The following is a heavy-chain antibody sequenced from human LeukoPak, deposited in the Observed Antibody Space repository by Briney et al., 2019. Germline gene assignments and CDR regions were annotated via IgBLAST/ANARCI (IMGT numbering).Heavy chain of an antibody. CDR3: ARVSEITMVRGLYYFDY. V-gene: IGHV3-11*01. CDR2: ISGSGSTI. Sequence: GGSLRLSCAASGFIFSDYYMNWIRQAPGKGLEWVSFISGSGSTIYYADSVKGRFTISRDNAKNSLYLQMDSLRAEDTAVYFCARVSEITMVRGLYYFDYWGQGTLVTVSS. D-gene: IGHD3-10*01. CDR1: GFIFSDYY. J-gene: IGHJ4*02.